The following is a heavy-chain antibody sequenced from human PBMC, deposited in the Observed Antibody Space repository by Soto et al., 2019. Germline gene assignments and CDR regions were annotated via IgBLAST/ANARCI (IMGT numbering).Heavy chain of an antibody. Sequence: SETLSLTCTVSGGSISSGDYYWSWIRQPPGKGLEWIGYIYYSGSTYYNPSLKSRVTISVDTSKNQFSLKLSSVTAADTAVYYCARVKLAAAGTLDAFDIWGQGTMVTVSS. CDR2: IYYSGST. CDR3: ARVKLAAAGTLDAFDI. CDR1: GGSISSGDYY. J-gene: IGHJ3*02. D-gene: IGHD6-13*01. V-gene: IGHV4-30-4*01.